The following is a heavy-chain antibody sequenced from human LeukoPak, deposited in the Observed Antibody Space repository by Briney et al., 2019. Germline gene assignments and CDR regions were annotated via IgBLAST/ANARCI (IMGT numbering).Heavy chain of an antibody. CDR3: ARGEGDYDILTGDY. Sequence: TGGSLRLSCAASGFTFSSYSMNWVRQAPGKGLEWVSYISSSSSTIYYADSVKGRFTISKDNAKNSLYLQMNSLRAEDTAVYYCARGEGDYDILTGDYWGQGTLVTVSS. CDR2: ISSSSSTI. CDR1: GFTFSSYS. V-gene: IGHV3-48*01. D-gene: IGHD3-9*01. J-gene: IGHJ4*02.